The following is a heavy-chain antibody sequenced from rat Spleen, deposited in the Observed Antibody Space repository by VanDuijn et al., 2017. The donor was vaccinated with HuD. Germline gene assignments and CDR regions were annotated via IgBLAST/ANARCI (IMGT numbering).Heavy chain of an antibody. CDR2: ISSDGRRN. D-gene: IGHD2-1*01. CDR1: GFTFSDYY. V-gene: IGHV5-7*01. Sequence: EVQLVESGGGLVQPGRSLKLSCAASGFTFSDYYMAWVRQAPTKGLEWVATISSDGRRNYYRDSLKGRFTISRDNAKSTLYLQMDSLRSEDTATYYCARSLDTYGWFAYWGQGTLVTVSS. CDR3: ARSLDTYGWFAY. J-gene: IGHJ3*01.